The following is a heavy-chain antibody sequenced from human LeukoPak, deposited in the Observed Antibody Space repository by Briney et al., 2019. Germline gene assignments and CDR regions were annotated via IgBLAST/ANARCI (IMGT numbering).Heavy chain of an antibody. CDR2: ISGSGGST. Sequence: GGSLRLSCAASGFTFSGSAMHWVRQAPGKGLECVSLISGSGGSTYYADSVKGRFTISRDNSKNTLYLQMNSLRAEDTAVYYCASRSGWRYFDYWGQGTLVTVSS. J-gene: IGHJ4*02. CDR1: GFTFSGSA. V-gene: IGHV3-23*01. CDR3: ASRSGWRYFDY. D-gene: IGHD6-19*01.